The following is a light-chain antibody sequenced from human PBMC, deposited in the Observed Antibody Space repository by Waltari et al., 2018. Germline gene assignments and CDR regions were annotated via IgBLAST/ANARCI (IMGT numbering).Light chain of an antibody. J-gene: IGLJ3*02. CDR3: QSYDGTIWV. V-gene: IGLV6-57*01. CDR1: SGNIAANY. CDR2: EDN. Sequence: FLLTQPHSVSESPGETVTISCTRNSGNIAANYVQWFQQRPGRSPPTVIYEDNHRPSGVPDRYSAAVDTSSNSASLTISGLKTEDEADYYCQSYDGTIWVFGGGTKLTVL.